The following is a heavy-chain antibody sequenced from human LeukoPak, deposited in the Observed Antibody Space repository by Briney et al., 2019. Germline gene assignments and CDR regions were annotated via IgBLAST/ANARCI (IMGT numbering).Heavy chain of an antibody. CDR3: ARVTYYYDSSGSGDAFDI. J-gene: IGHJ3*02. CDR2: IYHSGST. CDR1: GGSISSSNW. Sequence: SETPSLTCAVSGGSISSSNWWSWVRQPPGKGLEWIGEIYHSGSTNYNPSLKSRVTISVDKSKNQFSLKLSSVTAADTAVYYCARVTYYYDSSGSGDAFDIWGQGTMVTVSS. D-gene: IGHD3-22*01. V-gene: IGHV4-4*02.